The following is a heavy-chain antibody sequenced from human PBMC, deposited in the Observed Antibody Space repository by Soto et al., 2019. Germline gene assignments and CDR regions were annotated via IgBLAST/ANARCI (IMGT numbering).Heavy chain of an antibody. D-gene: IGHD1-1*01. CDR1: GAPFTSYA. Sequence: SEETFSKASGAPFTSYAISWVRQAPGQGLEWMGGIIPLFGTANYAQKFQGRVTITADQSTSTAYMELSSLRSEDTAVYYCARGTTGPPNARNYYDSGMDVWGQGTTVTVSS. V-gene: IGHV1-69*13. CDR2: IIPLFGTA. CDR3: ARGTTGPPNARNYYDSGMDV. J-gene: IGHJ6*02.